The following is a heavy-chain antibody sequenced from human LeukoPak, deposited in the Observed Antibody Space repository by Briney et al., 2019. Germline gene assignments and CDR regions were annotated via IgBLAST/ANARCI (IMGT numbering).Heavy chain of an antibody. Sequence: AGGSLRLSCAASGFTFGSYSMEWVRQAPGKGLEWVSSMDRSSTYIYYADSVKGRFTISRDNAKNSLYLQMDSLRAEDTAVYYCARDEGYCSHFHCHAYMSVWGKGTMVTVSS. CDR1: GFTFGSYS. D-gene: IGHD2-15*01. CDR3: ARDEGYCSHFHCHAYMSV. V-gene: IGHV3-21*01. CDR2: MDRSSTYI. J-gene: IGHJ6*03.